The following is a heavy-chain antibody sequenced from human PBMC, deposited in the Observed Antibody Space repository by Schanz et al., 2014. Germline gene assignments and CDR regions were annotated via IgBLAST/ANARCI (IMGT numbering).Heavy chain of an antibody. CDR3: ARDRLECGAECYSVEVFEI. V-gene: IGHV1-18*01. CDR2: ISAYTNNT. D-gene: IGHD2-21*01. CDR1: GYTFTSYG. Sequence: QVQLVQSGAEVKKPGASVKVSCKASGYTFTSYGISWVRQAPGQGLEWMGWISAYTNNTNYAQKVQGRVTMTTDTSTGTAYMELRSLRSDDTAVYYCARDRLECGAECYSVEVFEIWGQGTLVIVSS. J-gene: IGHJ4*02.